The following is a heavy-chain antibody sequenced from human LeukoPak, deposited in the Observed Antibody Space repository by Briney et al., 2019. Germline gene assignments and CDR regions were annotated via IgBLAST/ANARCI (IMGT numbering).Heavy chain of an antibody. CDR3: ARGYSGSYWNY. D-gene: IGHD1-26*01. V-gene: IGHV4-39*01. CDR1: GGSISSSSYY. CDR2: LYYSGTT. J-gene: IGHJ4*02. Sequence: SETLSLTCAVSGGSISSSSYYWGWVRQPPGKGLEWIGSLYYSGTTYYSPSLKSRLTISGDTSKNQFSLKLTSVTAADTAVYYCARGYSGSYWNYWGQGILVTVSS.